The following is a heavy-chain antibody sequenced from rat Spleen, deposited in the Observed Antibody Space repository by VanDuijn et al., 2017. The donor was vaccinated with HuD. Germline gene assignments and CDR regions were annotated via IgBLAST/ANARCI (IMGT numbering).Heavy chain of an antibody. D-gene: IGHD1-9*01. J-gene: IGHJ2*01. CDR1: GFTFSNYG. V-gene: IGHV5-29*01. Sequence: EVQLVESGGGLVQPGRSLKLSCAASGFTFSNYGMAWVRQAPTKGLEWVATISYDGSSTYYPDSVKGRFTISRDNAKSTLYLQMNSLRSEDTATYYCARRHYGYTDYFDFWGQGVMVTVSP. CDR2: ISYDGSST. CDR3: ARRHYGYTDYFDF.